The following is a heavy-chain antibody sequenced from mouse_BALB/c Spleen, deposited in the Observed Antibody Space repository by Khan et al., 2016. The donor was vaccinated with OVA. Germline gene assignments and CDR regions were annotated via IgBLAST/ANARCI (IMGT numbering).Heavy chain of an antibody. CDR1: GYTFINYW. J-gene: IGHJ2*01. V-gene: IGHV1-7*01. Sequence: VELVESGAELAKPGASVKMSCKASGYTFINYWILWVKQRPGQGLEWIGYINPSTAYTEYNQNFKDKATLTAEKSSRTAYMQLSSLTSEDSAVYYGARRGLRWDFDYWGQGTTLTVSS. CDR2: INPSTAYT. D-gene: IGHD1-1*01. CDR3: ARRGLRWDFDY.